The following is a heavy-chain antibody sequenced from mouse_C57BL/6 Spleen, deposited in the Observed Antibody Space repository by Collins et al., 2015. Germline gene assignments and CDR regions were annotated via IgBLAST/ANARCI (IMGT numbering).Heavy chain of an antibody. Sequence: QVQLQQPGAELVKPGASVKLSCKASGYTFTSYWMQWVKQRPGQGLEWIGEIDPSDSYTNYNQKFKGKATLTVDTSSSTAYMQLSSLTSEDSAVYYCARLFDYDGSDYWGQGTTLTVSS. CDR1: GYTFTSYW. D-gene: IGHD2-4*01. CDR2: IDPSDSYT. V-gene: IGHV1-50*01. J-gene: IGHJ2*01. CDR3: ARLFDYDGSDY.